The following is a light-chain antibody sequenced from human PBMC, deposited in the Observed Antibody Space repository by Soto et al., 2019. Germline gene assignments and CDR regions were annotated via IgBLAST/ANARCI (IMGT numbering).Light chain of an antibody. CDR2: DAS. V-gene: IGKV3-11*01. Sequence: EIVLTQSPDTLSLSPGEIATLSFCASHSVTTHLAWFQQRPGQTPRLLIYDASTRAPGIPARFSGRGSGADFTLTISSLEPEDFAVYYCQQRSDSITFGQGTRLEIK. CDR3: QQRSDSIT. CDR1: HSVTTH. J-gene: IGKJ5*01.